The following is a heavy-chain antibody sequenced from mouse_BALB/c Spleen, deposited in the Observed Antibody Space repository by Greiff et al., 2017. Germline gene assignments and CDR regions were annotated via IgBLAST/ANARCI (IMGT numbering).Heavy chain of an antibody. V-gene: IGHV1S137*01. CDR2: ISTYYGDA. Sequence: VQLQQSGAELVRPGVSVKISCKGSGYTFTDYAMHWVKQSHAKSLEWIGVISTYYGDASYNQKFKGKATMTVDKSSSTAYMELARLTSEDSAIYYCARSIDGGDFDYWGQGTTLTVSS. J-gene: IGHJ2*01. CDR3: ARSIDGGDFDY. CDR1: GYTFTDYA.